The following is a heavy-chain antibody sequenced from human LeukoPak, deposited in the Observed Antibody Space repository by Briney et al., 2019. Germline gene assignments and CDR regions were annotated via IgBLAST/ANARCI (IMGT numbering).Heavy chain of an antibody. Sequence: PVKVSCKASGGTFSSYAISWVRQAPGQGLEWMGRIIPILGIANYAQKFQGRVTITADKSTSTAYMELSSLRSEDTAVYYCARTKYYYDSSGYNPWGQGTLVTVSS. CDR1: GGTFSSYA. CDR2: IIPILGIA. D-gene: IGHD3-22*01. V-gene: IGHV1-69*04. J-gene: IGHJ5*02. CDR3: ARTKYYYDSSGYNP.